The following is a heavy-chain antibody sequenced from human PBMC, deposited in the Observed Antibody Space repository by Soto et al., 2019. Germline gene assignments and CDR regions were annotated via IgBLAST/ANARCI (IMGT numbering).Heavy chain of an antibody. CDR2: IYHTQST. J-gene: IGHJ4*02. V-gene: IGHV4-4*02. Sequence: QVLLQESGPGLVKPSGTLSLTCAVSGDSISSSFWWSWVRQPPGKGLEWIGEIYHTQSTVYNPSHRSLVTISVDKSNNQFSLNLDSVTAADTAVYYSARYDFATFDYWGRGILVTVSS. D-gene: IGHD2-21*02. CDR1: GDSISSSFW. CDR3: ARYDFATFDY.